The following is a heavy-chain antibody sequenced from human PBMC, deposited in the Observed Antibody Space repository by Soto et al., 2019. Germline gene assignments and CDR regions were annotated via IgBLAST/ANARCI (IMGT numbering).Heavy chain of an antibody. D-gene: IGHD3-10*01. CDR2: ISVSSTYA. Sequence: QVQLLESGGGLVKPGGSLRLSCAASGFTFSDYYMSWLRQAPGKGLECVAYISVSSTYANYADSVEGRFTISRDNAKNSLFLQMNSLRAEDTAVYYCARGVRYYSSEKPANFDYWGQGAMVTVSS. CDR3: ARGVRYYSSEKPANFDY. V-gene: IGHV3-11*05. J-gene: IGHJ4*02. CDR1: GFTFSDYY.